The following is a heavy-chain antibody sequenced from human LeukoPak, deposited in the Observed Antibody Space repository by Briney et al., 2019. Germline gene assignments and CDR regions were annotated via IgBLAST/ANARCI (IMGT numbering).Heavy chain of an antibody. V-gene: IGHV1-8*01. CDR3: ARGGNYYDSEVYNWFDP. J-gene: IGHJ5*02. CDR1: GYTFTSYD. D-gene: IGHD3-22*01. Sequence: ASVKVSCKASGYTFTSYDINWVRQATGQGLEWMGWMNPNSGNTGYAQKFQGRVTMTRNTSISTAYMELSSLRSEDTAVYYRARGGNYYDSEVYNWFDPWGQGTLVTVSS. CDR2: MNPNSGNT.